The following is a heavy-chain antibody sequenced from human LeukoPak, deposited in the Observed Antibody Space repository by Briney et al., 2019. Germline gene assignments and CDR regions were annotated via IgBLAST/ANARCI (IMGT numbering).Heavy chain of an antibody. D-gene: IGHD4-17*01. V-gene: IGHV3-49*04. CDR2: IRGEDNVGTT. CDR3: TRDRWGGDYTSRGMDV. Sequence: GGSLRLSCTGSGFTFGDYAISRVREGPGEGLEWRGFIRGEDNVGTTEYAASVKGKFIISRDDSKSIAYLQMNDLKTEDTAVYYCTRDRWGGDYTSRGMDVWGKGTTVTISS. CDR1: GFTFGDYA. J-gene: IGHJ6*04.